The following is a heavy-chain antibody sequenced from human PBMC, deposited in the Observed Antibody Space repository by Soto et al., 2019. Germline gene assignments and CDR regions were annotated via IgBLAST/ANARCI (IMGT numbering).Heavy chain of an antibody. D-gene: IGHD2-21*01. J-gene: IGHJ4*02. CDR3: ARPNPQRGSGFLCDY. CDR1: GGTFSSYT. CDR2: YNAVPGIA. V-gene: IGHV1-69*02. Sequence: QVQLVQSGAEVKKPGSSVKVSCKASGGTFSSYTISWVRQAPGLGLEWMGRYNAVPGIANYAQKCQGRVTITADQSTSTAYMELSSLRSEDTAVYYCARPNPQRGSGFLCDYWGQGTLVTVSS.